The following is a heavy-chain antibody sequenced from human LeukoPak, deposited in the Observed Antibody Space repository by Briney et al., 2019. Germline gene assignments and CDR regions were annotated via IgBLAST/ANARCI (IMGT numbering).Heavy chain of an antibody. CDR1: GGSISSSSYY. V-gene: IGHV4-39*07. D-gene: IGHD1-26*01. J-gene: IGHJ6*03. Sequence: PSETLSLTCTVSGGSISSSSYYWGWIRQPPGKGLEWIGSIYYSGSTYYNPSLRSRVTISVNTSKNQFSLKLSSVTAADTAVYYCARVPGNGWEYYMDVWGKGTTVTVSS. CDR3: ARVPGNGWEYYMDV. CDR2: IYYSGST.